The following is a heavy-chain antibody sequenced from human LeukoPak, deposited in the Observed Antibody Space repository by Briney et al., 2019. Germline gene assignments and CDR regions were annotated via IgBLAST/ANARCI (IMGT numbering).Heavy chain of an antibody. CDR2: ISGSGGST. D-gene: IGHD5-18*01. CDR1: GFTFSTYT. V-gene: IGHV3-23*01. CDR3: AKGWDTAVDY. J-gene: IGHJ4*02. Sequence: GRSLRLSCAASGFTFSTYTMHWVRQAPGKGLEWVSAISGSGGSTYYADSVKGRFTISRDNSKNTLYLQMNSLRAEDTAVYYCAKGWDTAVDYWGQGTLVTVSS.